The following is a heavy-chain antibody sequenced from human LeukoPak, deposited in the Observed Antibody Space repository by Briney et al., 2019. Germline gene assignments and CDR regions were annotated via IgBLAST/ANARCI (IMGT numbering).Heavy chain of an antibody. CDR2: IYYSGST. V-gene: IGHV4-59*08. CDR1: GGSISSYY. CDR3: AGVRGAFDY. Sequence: PSETLSLTCTVSGGSISSYYWSWIRQPPGKGLEWIGYIYYSGSTNYNPSLKSRVTISVDTPKNQFSLKLSSVTAADTAVYYCAGVRGAFDYWGQGTLVTVSS. D-gene: IGHD3-10*01. J-gene: IGHJ4*02.